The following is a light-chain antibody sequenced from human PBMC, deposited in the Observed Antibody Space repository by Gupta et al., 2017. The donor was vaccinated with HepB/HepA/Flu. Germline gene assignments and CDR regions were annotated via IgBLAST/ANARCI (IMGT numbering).Light chain of an antibody. J-gene: IGKJ5*01. CDR2: KVS. V-gene: IGKV2-30*01. CDR1: QSLLNTDGNTY. CDR3: MQGTHWHT. Sequence: VVMTQSPLSLPVTLGQPASMSCRSSQSLLNTDGNTYLTWYQQRPGQSPRRLIYKVSNRDSGVPDRFSGSGSGTDFTLKSSRVEAEDVGVYYCMQGTHWHTFGQGTRLEIK.